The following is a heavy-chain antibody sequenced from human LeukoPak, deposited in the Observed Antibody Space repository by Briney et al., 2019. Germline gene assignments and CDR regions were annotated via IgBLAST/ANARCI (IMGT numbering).Heavy chain of an antibody. V-gene: IGHV3-21*01. J-gene: IGHJ4*02. Sequence: GGSLRLSCAASGFTFSSYSMNWVRQAPGKGLEWVSSISSSSSYIYYADSVKGRFTISRDNAKNSLYLQMNSMRAEYTAVYYCARSQCSGGSCYSYFDYWGQGTLVTVSS. CDR2: ISSSSSYI. D-gene: IGHD2-15*01. CDR1: GFTFSSYS. CDR3: ARSQCSGGSCYSYFDY.